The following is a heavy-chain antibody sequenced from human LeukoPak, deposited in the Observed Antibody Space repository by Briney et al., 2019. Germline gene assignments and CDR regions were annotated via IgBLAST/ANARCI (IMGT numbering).Heavy chain of an antibody. V-gene: IGHV3-23*01. CDR2: ISGSGGSI. CDR3: ASAGNFGDY. J-gene: IGHJ4*02. Sequence: GGSLRLSCAASGFTFSSYAMSWVRQAPGKGLEWVSAISGSGGSIYYADSVKGWFTISRDNSKNTLYLQMNSLRAEDTAVYYCASAGNFGDYWGRGALVTVSS. D-gene: IGHD1-1*01. CDR1: GFTFSSYA.